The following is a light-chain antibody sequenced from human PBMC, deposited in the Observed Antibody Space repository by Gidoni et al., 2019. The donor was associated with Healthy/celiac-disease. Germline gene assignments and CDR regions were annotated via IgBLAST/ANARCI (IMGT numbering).Light chain of an antibody. J-gene: IGKJ4*01. Sequence: EIVLTQSPGTLSLSPGERATLSCRASQSVSISYLAWYQQKPGQAPRLLIYGASSRATGIPDRFSGSGSGTDFTLTISRLEPEDFAVYSCQQYGSSALTFGGGTKVEIK. CDR3: QQYGSSALT. CDR2: GAS. CDR1: QSVSISY. V-gene: IGKV3-20*01.